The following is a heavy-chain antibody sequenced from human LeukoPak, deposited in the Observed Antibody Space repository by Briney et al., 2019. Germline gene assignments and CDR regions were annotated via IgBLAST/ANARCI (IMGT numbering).Heavy chain of an antibody. J-gene: IGHJ4*02. CDR3: ARGWLQSGFDY. CDR1: GGSISSYY. CDR2: ICYSGST. V-gene: IGHV4-59*01. Sequence: SETLSLTCTVSGGSISSYYWSWIRQPPGKGLEWIGYICYSGSTNYNPSLKGRVTISVDTSKNQFSLKLSSVTAADTAVYYCARGWLQSGFDYWGQGTLVTVSS. D-gene: IGHD5-24*01.